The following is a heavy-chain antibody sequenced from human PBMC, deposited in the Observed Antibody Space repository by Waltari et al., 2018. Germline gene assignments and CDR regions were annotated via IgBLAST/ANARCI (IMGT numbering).Heavy chain of an antibody. V-gene: IGHV3-21*01. CDR3: AREGLLGIAVAVDY. D-gene: IGHD6-19*01. J-gene: IGHJ4*02. CDR2: ISSSSSYI. Sequence: EVQLLESGGGLVKHGGSLRLSCTASGFTSSSYSMNWYRQAPGKGLEWVSSISSSSSYIYYADSVKGRFTISRDNAKNSLYLQMNSLRAEDTAVYYCAREGLLGIAVAVDYWGQGTLVTVSS. CDR1: GFTSSSYS.